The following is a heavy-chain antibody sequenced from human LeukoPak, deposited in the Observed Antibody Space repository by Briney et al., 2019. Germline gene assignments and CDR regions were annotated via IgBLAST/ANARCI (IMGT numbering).Heavy chain of an antibody. CDR1: GYSFSSYW. CDR3: ASPSYGSGSPDFDY. J-gene: IGHJ4*02. D-gene: IGHD3-10*01. CDR2: IYPRDSDT. V-gene: IGHV5-51*01. Sequence: GESLKISCKASGYSFSSYWIGWVRQMPGKGLEWMGIIYPRDSDTRHSPTFQGQVTISVDKSITTAYLQWSSLKASDSAMYYCASPSYGSGSPDFDYWGQGTLVTVSS.